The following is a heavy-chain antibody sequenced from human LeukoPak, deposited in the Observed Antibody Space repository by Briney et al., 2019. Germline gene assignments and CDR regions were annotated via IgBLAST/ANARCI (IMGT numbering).Heavy chain of an antibody. Sequence: GGSLRLSCAASGFTFDDYAMHWVRQAPGKGLEWVSLISGDGGTTYSADSVKGRFTISRDNSKNSLYLQMNSLRTEDTALYYCARSLPDYFDYWGQRTLVTVSS. CDR2: ISGDGGTT. V-gene: IGHV3-43*02. CDR3: ARSLPDYFDY. CDR1: GFTFDDYA. J-gene: IGHJ4*02.